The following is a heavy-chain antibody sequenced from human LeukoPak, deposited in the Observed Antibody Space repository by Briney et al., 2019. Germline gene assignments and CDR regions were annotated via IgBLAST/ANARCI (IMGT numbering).Heavy chain of an antibody. J-gene: IGHJ3*02. CDR2: INHSGST. CDR3: ARGTRALDAFDI. Sequence: PSETLSLTCAVYGGSFSGYYWSWIRQPPGKGLEWIGEINHSGSTNSNPSLKSRVTISVDTSKIQFSLNLSSVTAADTAIYYCARGTRALDAFDIWGQGTMVTVST. V-gene: IGHV4-34*01. CDR1: GGSFSGYY.